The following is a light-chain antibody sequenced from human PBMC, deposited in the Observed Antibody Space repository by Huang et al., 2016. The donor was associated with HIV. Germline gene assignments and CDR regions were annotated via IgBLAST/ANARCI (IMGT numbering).Light chain of an antibody. Sequence: EIVMTQSPATLSVSPGERATLSCRASQSVSSNLAWYQQKPGQAPRLLIYGASTRATGSPARFSGSGSGTEFTLTISGLQSEDFAVYYCQQYNNWLGTFGQGTKLEIK. J-gene: IGKJ2*01. CDR2: GAS. CDR1: QSVSSN. V-gene: IGKV3-15*01. CDR3: QQYNNWLGT.